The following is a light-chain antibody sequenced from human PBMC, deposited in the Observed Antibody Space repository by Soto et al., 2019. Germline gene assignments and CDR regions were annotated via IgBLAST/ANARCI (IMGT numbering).Light chain of an antibody. CDR1: LSVYSS. J-gene: IGKJ5*01. V-gene: IGKV3-15*01. CDR3: IENNNWPPLM. Sequence: SRATGPVSRGKKGNLSWRASLSVYSSLAWYQQRPGQAPRLLIYAASIWATGVPARFSGSVSGTEFTLTVLRLQSEDSAVYYCIENNNWPPLMFGQGTRLEI. CDR2: AAS.